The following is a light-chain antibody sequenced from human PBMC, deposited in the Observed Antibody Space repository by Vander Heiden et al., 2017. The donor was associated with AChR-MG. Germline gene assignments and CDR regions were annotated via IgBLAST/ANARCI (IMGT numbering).Light chain of an antibody. CDR1: ESISKW. CDR2: ETS. Sequence: IQMTQSPSTLSASVGDGVTITCRANESISKWLAWFQQKPGKPPQLLMYETSKLERGVPSRFSGSGSGTEFSLTINGLQAEDFATYFCQQERTFLWTFGQRTQVEIK. CDR3: QQERTFLWT. J-gene: IGKJ1*01. V-gene: IGKV1-5*03.